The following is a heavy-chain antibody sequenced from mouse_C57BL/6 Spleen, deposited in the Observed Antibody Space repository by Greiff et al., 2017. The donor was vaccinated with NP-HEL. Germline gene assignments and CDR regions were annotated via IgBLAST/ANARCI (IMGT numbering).Heavy chain of an antibody. CDR3: TTELGRRYAMDY. Sequence: VQLQQSGAELVRPGASVKLSCTASGFNIKDYYMHWVKQRPEQGLEWIGRIDPEDGDTEYAPKFQGKATMTADTSSNTAYLQLSSLTSEDTAVYYCTTELGRRYAMDYWGQGTSVTVSS. V-gene: IGHV14-1*01. J-gene: IGHJ4*01. CDR2: IDPEDGDT. D-gene: IGHD4-1*01. CDR1: GFNIKDYY.